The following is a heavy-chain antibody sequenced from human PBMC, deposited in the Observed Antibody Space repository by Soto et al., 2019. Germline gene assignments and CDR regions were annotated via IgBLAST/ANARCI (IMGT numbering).Heavy chain of an antibody. CDR1: GGSISSYY. CDR3: ARHCSGGSCYYAFDI. Sequence: QVQLQESGPGLVKPSETLSLTCTVSGGSISSYYWSWIRQPPGKGLEWIGYSYYSGSTNYNPSLKSRVTMAVDTSKNQFSLKLSSVTAADTAVYYCARHCSGGSCYYAFDIWGQGTMVTVSS. CDR2: SYYSGST. J-gene: IGHJ3*02. D-gene: IGHD2-15*01. V-gene: IGHV4-59*08.